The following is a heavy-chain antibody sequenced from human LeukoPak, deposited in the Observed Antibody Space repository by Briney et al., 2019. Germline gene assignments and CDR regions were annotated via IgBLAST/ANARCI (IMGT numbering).Heavy chain of an antibody. Sequence: GRSLRLSCAASGFTFSSYGMHWVRQAPGKGLVWVSRISPDGISTTYADSVKGRFTISRDSAKRTVYLQMNSLRAEDTAVYYCARGVGGDYRYTIDYWGQGTLVTASS. CDR3: ARGVGGDYRYTIDY. CDR1: GFTFSSYG. V-gene: IGHV3-74*01. CDR2: ISPDGIST. J-gene: IGHJ4*02. D-gene: IGHD3-16*02.